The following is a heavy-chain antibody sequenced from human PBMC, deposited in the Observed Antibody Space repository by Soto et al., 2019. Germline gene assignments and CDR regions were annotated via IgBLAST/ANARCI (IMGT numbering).Heavy chain of an antibody. Sequence: EVQLVESGGGLVQPGGSLRLSCAASGFIFTNAWMNWVRQAPGKGLEWVGRIKSNTDGGTIDYAAPVKGKFTISRDDSKNTLYLQMNSLTAEDTAVYYCTTDRYWGQGTVVTVSS. CDR3: TTDRY. CDR1: GFIFTNAW. CDR2: IKSNTDGGTI. V-gene: IGHV3-15*07. J-gene: IGHJ4*02.